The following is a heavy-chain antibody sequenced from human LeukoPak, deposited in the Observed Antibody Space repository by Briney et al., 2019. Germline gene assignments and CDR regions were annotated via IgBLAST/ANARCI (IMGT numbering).Heavy chain of an antibody. CDR1: GYTLTELS. J-gene: IGHJ6*02. V-gene: IGHV1-69*04. CDR3: VRGRLSYYDSSGAYYYYGMDV. Sequence: SVKVSCKVSGYTLTELSMHWVRQAPGKGLEWMGRIIPILGLANYAQKFQGRVTITADKSTSTAYMELSSLRSEDTAVYYCVRGRLSYYDSSGAYYYYGMDVWGQGTTVTVSS. CDR2: IIPILGLA. D-gene: IGHD3-22*01.